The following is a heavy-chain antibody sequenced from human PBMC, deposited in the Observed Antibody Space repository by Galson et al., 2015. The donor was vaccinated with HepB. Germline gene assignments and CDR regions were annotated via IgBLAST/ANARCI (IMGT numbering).Heavy chain of an antibody. CDR3: ASGSEIVVVPAAMPTYYGMDV. Sequence: SETLSLTCAVYGGSFSGYYWSWIRQPPGKGLEWIGEINHSGSTNYNPSLKSRVTISVDTSKNQFSLKLSSVTAADTAVYYCASGSEIVVVPAAMPTYYGMDVWGQGTTVTVSS. D-gene: IGHD2-2*01. V-gene: IGHV4-34*01. J-gene: IGHJ6*02. CDR1: GGSFSGYY. CDR2: INHSGST.